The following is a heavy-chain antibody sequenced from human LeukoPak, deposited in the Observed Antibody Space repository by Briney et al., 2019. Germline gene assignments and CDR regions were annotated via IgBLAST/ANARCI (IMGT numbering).Heavy chain of an antibody. CDR1: GYTLTELS. J-gene: IGHJ4*02. D-gene: IGHD3-22*01. V-gene: IGHV1-24*01. CDR3: ARCSPGDSSNFYAVLQY. CDR2: FDPVDGET. Sequence: ASVKVSCKVSGYTLTELSMHWVRQAPGKGLEWMGGFDPVDGETIYAQKFQGRVTMTADKSTNTAYLEISSLTSDDTAVYYCARCSPGDSSNFYAVLQYWGQGTQVTVST.